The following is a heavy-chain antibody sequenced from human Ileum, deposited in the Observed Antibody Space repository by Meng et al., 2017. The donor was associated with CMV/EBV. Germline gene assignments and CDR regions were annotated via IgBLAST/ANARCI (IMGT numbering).Heavy chain of an antibody. D-gene: IGHD2-15*01. CDR3: ARDDGLTASGTALDY. V-gene: IGHV4-4*02. CDR2: IYQSGST. J-gene: IGHJ4*02. Sequence: GGSLSSSNWWTWVRQPPGKGLEWIGEIYQSGSTNYNPSLKSRVTISVDKSKNQFSLSLTSVTAADTAVYYCARDDGLTASGTALDYWGRGTLVTVSS. CDR1: GGSLSSSNW.